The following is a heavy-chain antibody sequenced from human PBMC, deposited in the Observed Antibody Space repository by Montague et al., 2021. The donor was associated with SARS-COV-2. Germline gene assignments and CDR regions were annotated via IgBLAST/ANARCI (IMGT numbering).Heavy chain of an antibody. Sequence: SLRLSCAASGFTFSSYWMSWVRQAPGKGLEWVANIKQDGSEKYYVDSVKGRFTISRDNAKNSLYLQMNSLRAEDTAMYYCARDSFWSGYYTDYYGMDVWGQGTTVTVSS. CDR3: ARDSFWSGYYTDYYGMDV. D-gene: IGHD3-3*01. J-gene: IGHJ6*02. CDR2: IKQDGSEK. V-gene: IGHV3-7*01. CDR1: GFTFSSYW.